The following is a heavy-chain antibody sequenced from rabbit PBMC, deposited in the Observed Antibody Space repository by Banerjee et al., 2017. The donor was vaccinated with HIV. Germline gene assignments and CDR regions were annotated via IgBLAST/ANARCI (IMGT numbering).Heavy chain of an antibody. J-gene: IGHJ6*01. D-gene: IGHD4-1*01. CDR1: GFSFSSSYW. Sequence: QEQLEESGGDLVKPGASLTLTCTASGFSFSSSYWICWVRQAPGKGLEWIACIYAGTGGSTYYATWAKGRFTISETSSTTVTLQMTSLTAADTATYFCARDLAGVIGWNFGLWGPGTLVTVS. V-gene: IGHV1S45*01. CDR2: IYAGTGGST. CDR3: ARDLAGVIGWNFGL.